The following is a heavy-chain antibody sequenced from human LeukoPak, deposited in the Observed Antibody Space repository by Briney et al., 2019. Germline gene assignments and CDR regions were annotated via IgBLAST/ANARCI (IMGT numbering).Heavy chain of an antibody. Sequence: SQTLSLTCATSGDSVSSNIAAWNWIRHSPSRGLEWLGRTYYRSKWSHDYAVSVKSRMTINPDTSKNQFSLQLNSVTPEDTAVYYCARSGYFAEYFQHWGQGTLLTVSS. CDR1: GDSVSSNIAA. CDR2: TYYRSKWSH. J-gene: IGHJ1*01. CDR3: ARSGYFAEYFQH. V-gene: IGHV6-1*01. D-gene: IGHD3-22*01.